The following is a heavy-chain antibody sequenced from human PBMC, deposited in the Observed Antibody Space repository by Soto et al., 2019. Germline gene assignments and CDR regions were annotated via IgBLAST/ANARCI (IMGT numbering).Heavy chain of an antibody. CDR2: LIPMFGTA. J-gene: IGHJ6*02. CDR1: GGTFNTYV. CDR3: ARSVIAVAGPAHYYYYGMDV. Sequence: ASVKVSCKASGGTFNTYVISWVRQAPGQGLEWMGGLIPMFGTANYAQKFQGRVTITADESSSTAYIELSSLRSDDTAVYYCARSVIAVAGPAHYYYYGMDVWGQGTTVTVSS. D-gene: IGHD6-19*01. V-gene: IGHV1-69*13.